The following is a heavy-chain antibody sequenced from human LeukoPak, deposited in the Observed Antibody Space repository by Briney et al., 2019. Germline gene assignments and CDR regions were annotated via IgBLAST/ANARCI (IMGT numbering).Heavy chain of an antibody. J-gene: IGHJ3*02. Sequence: SETLSLTCTVSGGSISTYYWSWIRQPPGKGLEWIGVIYYSGSTYYNPSLKSRVTISVDTSKNQFSLKLSSVTAADTAVYYCALQTYYDIFGLLQYAFDIWGQGTMVTVSS. CDR3: ALQTYYDIFGLLQYAFDI. V-gene: IGHV4-59*04. D-gene: IGHD3-9*01. CDR2: IYYSGST. CDR1: GGSISTYY.